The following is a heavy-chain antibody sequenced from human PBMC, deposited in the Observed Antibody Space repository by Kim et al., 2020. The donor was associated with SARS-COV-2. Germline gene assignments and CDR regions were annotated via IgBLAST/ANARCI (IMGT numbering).Heavy chain of an antibody. CDR3: ARGLLGIAAAGYYFDY. CDR2: IYYSGST. Sequence: SETLSLTCTVSGGSISSGGYYWRWIRQHPGKGLEWIGYIYYSGSTYYNPSLKSRVTISVDTSKNQFSLKLSSVTAADTAVYYCARGLLGIAAAGYYFDYWGQGTLVTVSS. V-gene: IGHV4-31*03. CDR1: GGSISSGGYY. J-gene: IGHJ4*02. D-gene: IGHD6-13*01.